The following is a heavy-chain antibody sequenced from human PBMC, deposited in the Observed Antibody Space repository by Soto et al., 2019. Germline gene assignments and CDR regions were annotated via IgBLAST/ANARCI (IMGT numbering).Heavy chain of an antibody. CDR1: GFTFDDYA. CDR2: ISWNSGSI. D-gene: IGHD6-19*01. J-gene: IGHJ3*02. CDR3: AKDEIIAVAGTGAFDI. V-gene: IGHV3-9*01. Sequence: EVQLVESGGGLVQPGRSLRLSCAASGFTFDDYAMHWVRQAPGKGLEWVSGISWNSGSIGYADSVKGRFTISRDNAKNSLYLQMNSLRAEDTALYYCAKDEIIAVAGTGAFDIWGQGTMVTVSS.